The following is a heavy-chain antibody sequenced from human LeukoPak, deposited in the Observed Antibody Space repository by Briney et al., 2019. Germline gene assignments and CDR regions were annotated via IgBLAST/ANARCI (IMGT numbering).Heavy chain of an antibody. J-gene: IGHJ6*02. V-gene: IGHV4-39*01. CDR1: GGSLTSSSYS. CDR3: ASSMVITRNGMDV. D-gene: IGHD2-21*01. Sequence: PSETLSLTCTVSGGSLTSSSYSWGWIRQPPGKGLEWIGIIYYSGSTYYNPSLKSRVTISLDTSKNQFSLKLSSVTATDTAVYYCASSMVITRNGMDVWGQGTTVTVSS. CDR2: IYYSGST.